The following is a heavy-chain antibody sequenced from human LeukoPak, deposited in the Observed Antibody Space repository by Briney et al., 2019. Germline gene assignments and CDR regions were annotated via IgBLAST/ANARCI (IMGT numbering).Heavy chain of an antibody. J-gene: IGHJ4*02. CDR3: ARLNRRKVGDKAVVVPAAHFDS. CDR1: GGSFSGYY. D-gene: IGHD2-2*01. V-gene: IGHV4-34*01. CDR2: INHSGST. Sequence: PSETLSLTCAVYGGSFSGYYWSWIRQPPGKGLEWIGEINHSGSTNYNPSLKSRVTISVDTSKNQFSLKLSSVTAADTAVYYCARLNRRKVGDKAVVVPAAHFDSWGQGTLVTVSS.